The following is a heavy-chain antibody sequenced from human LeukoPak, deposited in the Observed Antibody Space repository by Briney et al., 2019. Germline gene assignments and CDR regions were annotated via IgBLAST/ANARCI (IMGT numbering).Heavy chain of an antibody. CDR3: ARGGRYYDSSAFPVGY. Sequence: GGSLRLSCAASGFIFDDYDMNWVRQAPGKGLEWVSGINWNGGSTGYADSVKGRFTISRDNAKNSLYLQMNSLRAEDTALYYCARGGRYYDSSAFPVGYWGQGTLVTVSS. V-gene: IGHV3-20*04. CDR1: GFIFDDYD. CDR2: INWNGGST. J-gene: IGHJ4*02. D-gene: IGHD3-22*01.